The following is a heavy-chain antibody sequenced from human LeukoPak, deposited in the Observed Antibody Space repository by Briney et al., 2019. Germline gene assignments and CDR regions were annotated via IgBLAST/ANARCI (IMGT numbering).Heavy chain of an antibody. D-gene: IGHD3-3*01. J-gene: IGHJ3*02. V-gene: IGHV4-61*02. Sequence: SQTLSLTCTVSGGSISSGSYYWSWIRQPAGKGLEWIGRIYTSGSTNYNPSLKSRVTISVDTSKNQFSLKLSSVTAADTAVYYCARFSGFWSGSSAFDIWGQGTMVTVPS. CDR3: ARFSGFWSGSSAFDI. CDR1: GGSISSGSYY. CDR2: IYTSGST.